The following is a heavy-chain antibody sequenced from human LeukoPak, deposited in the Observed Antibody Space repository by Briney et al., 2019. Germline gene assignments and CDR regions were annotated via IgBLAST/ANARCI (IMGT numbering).Heavy chain of an antibody. V-gene: IGHV4-59*02. CDR2: IHDSDGT. CDR1: GGSVNSDY. J-gene: IGHJ6*02. Sequence: SETLSLTCSVSGGSVNSDYWSWIRQPPGKGLEWIGYIHDSDGTNYNPSLKSRVSISEDTSKTKFSLKLSSVTAADTAVYYCARGPRYYYYYYGMDVWGQGTTVTVSS. CDR3: ARGPRYYYYYYGMDV. D-gene: IGHD5-24*01.